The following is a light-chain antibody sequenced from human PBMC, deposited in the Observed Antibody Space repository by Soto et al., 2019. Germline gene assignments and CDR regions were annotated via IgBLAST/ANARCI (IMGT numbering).Light chain of an antibody. CDR3: SSYTTSSSVV. CDR2: DVS. J-gene: IGLJ2*01. Sequence: QSLMTHPACVSGSPGQSITISWTGTTSDVGGYDYVSWYQHHPGKAPKLMIYDVSNRPSGVSNRFSGSKSANTASLTISGLQDADEADYYCSSYTTSSSVVFGGGTKVTVL. V-gene: IGLV2-14*03. CDR1: TSDVGGYDY.